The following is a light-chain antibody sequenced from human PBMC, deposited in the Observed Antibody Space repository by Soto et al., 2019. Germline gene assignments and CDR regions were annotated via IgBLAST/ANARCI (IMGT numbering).Light chain of an antibody. J-gene: IGKJ1*01. V-gene: IGKV3-15*01. CDR2: GAS. CDR3: QQYNNWWT. Sequence: EIVMTQSPATLSVSPGERATLSCRASQSVSSNLAWYQQKPGQAPRLLIYGASTRATGIPARFSGSGSGTEFTLTISSLQSEDLAVYYCQQYNNWWTFGQGTKLEIK. CDR1: QSVSSN.